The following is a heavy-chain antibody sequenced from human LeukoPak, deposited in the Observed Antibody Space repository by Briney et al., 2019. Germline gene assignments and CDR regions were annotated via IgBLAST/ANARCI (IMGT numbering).Heavy chain of an antibody. J-gene: IGHJ3*02. D-gene: IGHD6-13*01. CDR2: IIPIFGTA. Sequence: SVKVSCKASGGTFSSYAISWVRQAPGQGLEWMGGIIPIFGTANYAQKFQGRVTITADKSTSTAYMELSSLRSEDTAVYYSAREAQQLAIGGAFDIWGQGTMVPVSS. CDR1: GGTFSSYA. V-gene: IGHV1-69*06. CDR3: AREAQQLAIGGAFDI.